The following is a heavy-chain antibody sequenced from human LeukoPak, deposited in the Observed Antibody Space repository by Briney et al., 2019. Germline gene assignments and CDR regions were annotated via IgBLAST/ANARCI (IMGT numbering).Heavy chain of an antibody. V-gene: IGHV1-8*03. D-gene: IGHD6-13*01. CDR1: GYTFTSYD. J-gene: IGHJ4*02. CDR2: MNPNSGNT. Sequence: ASVKVSCKASGYTFTSYDINWVRQASGQGLEWMGWMNPNSGNTGHAQKFQGRVTITRNTSISTAYMELSSLRSEDTAVYYCARSNWAAAGTDYWGQGTLVTVSS. CDR3: ARSNWAAAGTDY.